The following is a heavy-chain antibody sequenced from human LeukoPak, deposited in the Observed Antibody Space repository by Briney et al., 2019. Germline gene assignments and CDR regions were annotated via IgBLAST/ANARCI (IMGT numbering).Heavy chain of an antibody. CDR1: GGSFSGNY. D-gene: IGHD4-17*01. CDR3: ARGSGDYEDYAFDI. J-gene: IGHJ3*02. V-gene: IGHV4-34*01. CDR2: INHSGKT. Sequence: SETLSLTCGVFGGSFSGNYWSWIRQPPGKGLEWIGEINHSGKTNYNSSLKSRVTISADTSRNQFSLRLSSLTAADTAVYYCARGSGDYEDYAFDIWGQGTMVTVSS.